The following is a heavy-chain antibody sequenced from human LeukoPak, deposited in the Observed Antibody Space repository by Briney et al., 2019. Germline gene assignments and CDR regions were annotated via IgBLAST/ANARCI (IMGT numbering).Heavy chain of an antibody. V-gene: IGHV1-8*01. CDR3: ARGVRVTVTTSWFDP. J-gene: IGHJ5*02. Sequence: ASVKVSCKASGYTFTSYDINWVRQATGQGLEWVGWMNPNSGNTGYAQKFQGRVTMTRNTSISTAYMELSSLRSEDTAVYYCARGVRVTVTTSWFDPWGQGTLVTVSS. D-gene: IGHD4-17*01. CDR2: MNPNSGNT. CDR1: GYTFTSYD.